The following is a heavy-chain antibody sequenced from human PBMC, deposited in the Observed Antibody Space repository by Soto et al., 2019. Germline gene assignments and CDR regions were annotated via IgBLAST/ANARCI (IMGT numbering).Heavy chain of an antibody. J-gene: IGHJ4*02. CDR3: TRGGEHSAYDPFDY. CDR1: GFSFSIFW. CDR2: INGGGSSA. Sequence: EVQLVESGGDLVQPGGSLRLSCASSGFSFSIFWMHWVRQAPGKGLVWVSSINGGGSSAEYADSLKGRFTFSRDNGKNTVYLQMNSLIAEDSGVYYYTRGGEHSAYDPFDYWGQGPLVTVSS. D-gene: IGHD5-12*01. V-gene: IGHV3-74*03.